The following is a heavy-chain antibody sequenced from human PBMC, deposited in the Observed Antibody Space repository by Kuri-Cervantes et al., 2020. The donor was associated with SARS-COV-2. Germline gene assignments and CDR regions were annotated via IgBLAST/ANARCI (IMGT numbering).Heavy chain of an antibody. D-gene: IGHD3-22*01. J-gene: IGHJ6*03. V-gene: IGHV3-15*01. CDR3: AKVGSPRRVITFYYYYYYMDV. CDR2: IKSKTDGGTT. CDR1: GFTFSSYW. Sequence: GESLKISCAASGFTFSSYWMSWVRQAPGKGLEWVGRIKSKTDGGTTDYAAPVKGRFTISRDDSKNTLYLQMNSLRAEDTAVYYCAKVGSPRRVITFYYYYYYMDVWGKGTTVTVSS.